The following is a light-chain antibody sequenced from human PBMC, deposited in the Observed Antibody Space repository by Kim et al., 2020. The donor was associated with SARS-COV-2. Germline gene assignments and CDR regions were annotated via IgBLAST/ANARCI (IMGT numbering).Light chain of an antibody. Sequence: EIVLTQSPATLSLSPGERVTLSCRASQSVSSYLAWYQQKPGQAPRLLIYDASNRATGIPARFSGSGSGTDFTLTISSLEPEDFAVYYCQQRSNWPTFGQGTKVDIK. J-gene: IGKJ1*01. V-gene: IGKV3-11*01. CDR1: QSVSSY. CDR3: QQRSNWPT. CDR2: DAS.